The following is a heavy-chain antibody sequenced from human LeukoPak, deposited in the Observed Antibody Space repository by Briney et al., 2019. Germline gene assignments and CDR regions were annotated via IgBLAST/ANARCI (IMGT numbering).Heavy chain of an antibody. CDR3: ARRRSGWYLVDY. J-gene: IGHJ4*02. Sequence: SETLSLTCTVSGGSISSSSYYWGWIRQPPGKGLEWIGSIYYSGSTYYSPSLKSRVTISVDTSKNQFSLKLSSVTAADTAVYYCARRRSGWYLVDYWGQGTLVTVSS. V-gene: IGHV4-39*01. CDR1: GGSISSSSYY. D-gene: IGHD6-19*01. CDR2: IYYSGST.